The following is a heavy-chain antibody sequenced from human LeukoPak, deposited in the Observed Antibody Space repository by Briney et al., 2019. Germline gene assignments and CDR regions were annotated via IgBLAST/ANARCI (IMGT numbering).Heavy chain of an antibody. V-gene: IGHV5-51*04. CDR1: GYSLTSYW. CDR3: ARVPRYCSSTNCYNYFDY. J-gene: IGHJ4*02. Sequence: GESLKISCKGSGYSLTSYWIGWVRQMPGKGLEWMGIIYPGDSDTRYSPSFQGQVTISADKPISTAYLQWSSLKASDTAMYYCARVPRYCSSTNCYNYFDYWGQGTLATVSS. CDR2: IYPGDSDT. D-gene: IGHD2-2*02.